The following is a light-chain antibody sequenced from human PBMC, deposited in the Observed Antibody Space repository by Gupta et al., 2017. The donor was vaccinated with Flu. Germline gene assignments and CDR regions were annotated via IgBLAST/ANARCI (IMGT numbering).Light chain of an antibody. CDR1: QSLLHSSGDNY. CDR2: LSS. CDR3: MQGLQIPYT. J-gene: IGKJ2*01. Sequence: TQSPLFLSVTPGESASISCTSSQSLLHSSGDNYLDWYLQKPGQSPQVLIYLSSHRASGVPDRFSGSGSGTDFVLKISRVEADDVGIYYCMQGLQIPYTFGQGTKLEIK. V-gene: IGKV2-28*01.